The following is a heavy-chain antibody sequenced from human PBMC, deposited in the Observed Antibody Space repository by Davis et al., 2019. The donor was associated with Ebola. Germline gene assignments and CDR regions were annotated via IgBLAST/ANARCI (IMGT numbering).Heavy chain of an antibody. CDR3: ACAGYYYGMDV. CDR1: RFTFRDYY. J-gene: IGHJ6*02. V-gene: IGHV3-11*06. Sequence: GESLKISCAASRFTFRDYYMSWIRQAPGKGLEWVSYISSSSSYIYYADSVRGRFTISRDNAKNSLYLQMSSLRAEDTAVYYCACAGYYYGMDVWGQGTTVTVSS. CDR2: ISSSSSYI. D-gene: IGHD3-10*02.